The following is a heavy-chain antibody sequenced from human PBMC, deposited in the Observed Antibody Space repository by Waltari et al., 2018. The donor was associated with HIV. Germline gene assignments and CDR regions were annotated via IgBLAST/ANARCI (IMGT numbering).Heavy chain of an antibody. CDR2: IYSGGST. CDR1: GFTVSSNY. V-gene: IGHV3-53*01. CDR3: ARAKLVRGISSGYDY. D-gene: IGHD3-22*01. Sequence: EVQLVESGGGLIQPGGSLRLSCAASGFTVSSNYMSWVRQAPAKGLEWVSVIYSGGSTYYADSVKGRFTISRDNSKNTLYLQMNSLRAEDTAVYYCARAKLVRGISSGYDYWGQGTLVTVSS. J-gene: IGHJ4*02.